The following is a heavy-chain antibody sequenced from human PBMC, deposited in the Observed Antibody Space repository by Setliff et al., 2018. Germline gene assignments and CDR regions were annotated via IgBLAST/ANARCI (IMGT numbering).Heavy chain of an antibody. CDR1: GGSFSTYY. D-gene: IGHD5-12*01. Sequence: SETLSPTCTVSGGSFSTYYWSWIRQAPGKGLEWIGHVYYSGAANYNPSLKSRVTVSVDTSKNQFSLRLISVTAADTAVYYCARGGTFRYFDYWGQGTPVTVSS. CDR2: VYYSGAA. CDR3: ARGGTFRYFDY. V-gene: IGHV4-59*01. J-gene: IGHJ4*02.